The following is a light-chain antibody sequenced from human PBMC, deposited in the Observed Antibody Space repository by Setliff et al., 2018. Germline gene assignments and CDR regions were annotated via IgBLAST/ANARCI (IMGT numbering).Light chain of an antibody. CDR1: SSNIGAGYD. Sequence: QSALPQPPSASGSPGQSVTISCTGSSSNIGAGYDVHWYQQLPGTAPKLLIYGNSNRPSGVPDRFSGSKSGTSASLAITGLQAEDEADYYCQSYDSSLSALYVFGTGTKVTVL. CDR3: QSYDSSLSALYV. J-gene: IGLJ1*01. V-gene: IGLV1-40*01. CDR2: GNS.